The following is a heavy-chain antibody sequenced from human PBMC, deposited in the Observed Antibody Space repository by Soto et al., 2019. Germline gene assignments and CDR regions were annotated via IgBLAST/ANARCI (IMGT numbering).Heavy chain of an antibody. V-gene: IGHV1-69*14. CDR2: IIPIFGTA. D-gene: IGHD4-17*01. CDR1: GGTFSSYA. CDR3: ARAGYGDCANLDY. Sequence: QVQLVQSGAEVKKPGSSVKVSCKASGGTFSSYAISWVRQAPGQGLEWMGGIIPIFGTANYAQKFQGRVTXTXAXXPSTAHMELSSLRSEDTAVYYCARAGYGDCANLDYWGQGTLVTVSS. J-gene: IGHJ4*02.